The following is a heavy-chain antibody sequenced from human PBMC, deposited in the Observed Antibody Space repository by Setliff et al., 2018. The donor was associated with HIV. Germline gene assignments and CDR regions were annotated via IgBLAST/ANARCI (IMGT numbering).Heavy chain of an antibody. D-gene: IGHD6-13*01. Sequence: GESLKISCQASGYTFTNYWIGWVRQMPGKGLEWIGVIYPGDSATRYGPSFQGQVSISADLSITTAYLQWSSLKASDTAIYYCARVFSAGWFDSWGQGTLVTVSS. CDR2: IYPGDSAT. CDR3: ARVFSAGWFDS. CDR1: GYTFTNYW. V-gene: IGHV5-51*01. J-gene: IGHJ5*01.